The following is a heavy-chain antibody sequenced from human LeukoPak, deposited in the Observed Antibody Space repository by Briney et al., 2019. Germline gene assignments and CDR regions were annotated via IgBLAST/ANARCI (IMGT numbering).Heavy chain of an antibody. J-gene: IGHJ4*02. Sequence: PGGSLRLSCTASGFAFSSYGMHWVRQAPGKGLEWVAFIRYDATNKYSTDSVKGRFTISRDNAKNSLYLQMNSLRAEDTAVYYCARVSYHPFDYWGQGTLVTVSS. D-gene: IGHD1-14*01. V-gene: IGHV3-30*02. CDR3: ARVSYHPFDY. CDR2: IRYDATNK. CDR1: GFAFSSYG.